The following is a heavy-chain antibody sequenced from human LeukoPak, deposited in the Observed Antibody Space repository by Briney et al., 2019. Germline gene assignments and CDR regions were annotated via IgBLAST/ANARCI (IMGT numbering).Heavy chain of an antibody. D-gene: IGHD5-24*01. J-gene: IGHJ3*02. Sequence: GGSLRLSCAASGFTFSNYCMNWVRQAPGKGLEWVSSISTSSIYIYYANSLKGRFTISRDNAKNSLYLEMNSLRAEDTALYYCARGRDGYTLIDAFDIWGQGTMVTVSS. CDR3: ARGRDGYTLIDAFDI. CDR2: ISTSSIYI. V-gene: IGHV3-21*01. CDR1: GFTFSNYC.